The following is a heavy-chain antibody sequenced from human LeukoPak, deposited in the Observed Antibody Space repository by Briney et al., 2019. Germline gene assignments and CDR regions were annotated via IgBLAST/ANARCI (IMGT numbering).Heavy chain of an antibody. CDR3: AKDSGSGSYSGY. D-gene: IGHD3-10*01. CDR2: ISWNSGSI. CDR1: GFTFDDYA. Sequence: PGGSLRLSCAASGFTFDDYAMHWVRQAPGKGLEWVSGISWNSGSIGYADSVKGRFTISRDNAKNSLYLQMNSLRAEDTALYYCAKDSGSGSYSGYWGLGTLVTVSS. V-gene: IGHV3-9*01. J-gene: IGHJ4*02.